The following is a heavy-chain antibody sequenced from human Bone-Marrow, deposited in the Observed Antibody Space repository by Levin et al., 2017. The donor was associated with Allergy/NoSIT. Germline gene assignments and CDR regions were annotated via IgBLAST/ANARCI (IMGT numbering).Heavy chain of an antibody. CDR2: INAGNGNT. CDR1: GYTFTSYA. CDR3: ASSYDFWSGYHRYNWFDP. V-gene: IGHV1-3*01. D-gene: IGHD3-3*01. J-gene: IGHJ5*02. Sequence: GASVKVSCKASGYTFTSYAMHWVRQAPGQRLEWMGWINAGNGNTKYSQKFQGRVTITRDTSASTAYMELSSLRSEDTAVYYCASSYDFWSGYHRYNWFDPWGQGTLVTVSS.